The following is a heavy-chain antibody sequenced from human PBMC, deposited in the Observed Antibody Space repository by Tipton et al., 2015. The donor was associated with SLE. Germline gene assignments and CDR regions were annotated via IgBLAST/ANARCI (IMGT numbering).Heavy chain of an antibody. V-gene: IGHV4-39*07. J-gene: IGHJ4*02. CDR2: IEDSGST. CDR3: ARVGITMVRGHFDY. CDR1: GGLISSSSYY. Sequence: LSLTGTEGGGLISSSSYYGGWIRQPPGKGLEWIGSIEDSGSTNYNPSLKSRGTISVDTSKNQGSLKLSSVTAADTAVYYCARVGITMVRGHFDYWGQGTLLTVSS. D-gene: IGHD3-10*01.